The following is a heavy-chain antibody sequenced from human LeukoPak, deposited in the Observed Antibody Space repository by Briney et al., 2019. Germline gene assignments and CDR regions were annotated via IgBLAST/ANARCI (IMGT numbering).Heavy chain of an antibody. D-gene: IGHD3-22*01. Sequence: GGSLRLSCAASGFTFSSYAMSWVRQAPGKGLEWVGFIRSKAYGGTTEYAASVKGRFTISRDDSKSIVYLQMNSLKTEDTAVYYCTRDQRYYYDSSGYYPFDYWGQGTLVTVSS. V-gene: IGHV3-49*04. J-gene: IGHJ4*02. CDR1: GFTFSSYA. CDR3: TRDQRYYYDSSGYYPFDY. CDR2: IRSKAYGGTT.